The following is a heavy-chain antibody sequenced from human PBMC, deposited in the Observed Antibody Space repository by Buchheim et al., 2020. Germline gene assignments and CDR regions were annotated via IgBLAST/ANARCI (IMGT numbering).Heavy chain of an antibody. V-gene: IGHV3-21*01. D-gene: IGHD3-10*01. CDR1: GFTFSSYS. CDR3: ARDASGYYGMDV. J-gene: IGHJ6*02. Sequence: EVQLVESGGGLVKPGGSLRLSCAASGFTFSSYSMNWVRQAPGKGLEWVSSISSSSSYIYYAASVKGRSTISRDNAKNSLYLQMNSLRAEDTAVYYCARDASGYYGMDVWGQGTT. CDR2: ISSSSSYI.